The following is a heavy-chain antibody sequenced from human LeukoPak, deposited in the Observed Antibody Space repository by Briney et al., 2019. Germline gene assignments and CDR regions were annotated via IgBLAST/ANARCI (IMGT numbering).Heavy chain of an antibody. Sequence: SVKVSCKASGGTFSSYAISWVRQAPGQGLEWMGGIIPIFGTANYAQKFQGRVTITADKSTSTAYMEPSSLRSEDTAVYYCAREFWNYRSGNLQAFDIWGQGTLVTVSS. D-gene: IGHD3-10*01. CDR1: GGTFSSYA. CDR3: AREFWNYRSGNLQAFDI. J-gene: IGHJ3*02. CDR2: IIPIFGTA. V-gene: IGHV1-69*06.